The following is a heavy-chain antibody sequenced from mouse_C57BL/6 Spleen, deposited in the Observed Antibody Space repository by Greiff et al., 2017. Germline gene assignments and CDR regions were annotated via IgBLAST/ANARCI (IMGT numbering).Heavy chain of an antibody. Sequence: EVQLQQSGPELVKPGASVKISCKASGYTFTDYYMNWVKQSHGKSLEWIGDINPNNGGTSYNQKFKGRTTLTVDKSSSTVYMVIRSLTSEDSAVYYCARSFGFWFAYWGQGTLVTVSA. D-gene: IGHD2-2*01. V-gene: IGHV1-26*01. CDR1: GYTFTDYY. CDR2: INPNNGGT. CDR3: ARSFGFWFAY. J-gene: IGHJ3*01.